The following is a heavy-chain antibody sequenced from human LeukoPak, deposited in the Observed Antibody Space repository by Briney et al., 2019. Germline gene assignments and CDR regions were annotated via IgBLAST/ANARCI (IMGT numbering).Heavy chain of an antibody. CDR2: INHSGST. CDR3: ARDNSYDSSGYLPSSL. J-gene: IGHJ2*01. D-gene: IGHD3-22*01. V-gene: IGHV4-34*01. Sequence: PSETLSLTCAVYGGSFSGYYWSWIRQPPGKGLEWIGEINHSGSTNYNPSLKSRVTISVDTSKNQFSLKLSSVTAADTAVYYCARDNSYDSSGYLPSSLWGRGTLVTVSS. CDR1: GGSFSGYY.